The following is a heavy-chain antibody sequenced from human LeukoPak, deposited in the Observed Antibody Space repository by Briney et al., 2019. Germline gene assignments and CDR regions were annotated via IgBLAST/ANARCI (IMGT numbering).Heavy chain of an antibody. Sequence: SETPSLTCAVYGASYNAYYWSWIRQPPGKGLEWIGDIDHRGTATYNPSLKSRLTISADASKNQFSLKLNSVTDADTAVYYCAVGITILGVAASFDSWGQGNLVIVSS. CDR2: IDHRGTA. CDR3: AVGITILGVAASFDS. J-gene: IGHJ4*02. CDR1: GASYNAYY. D-gene: IGHD3-3*01. V-gene: IGHV4-34*01.